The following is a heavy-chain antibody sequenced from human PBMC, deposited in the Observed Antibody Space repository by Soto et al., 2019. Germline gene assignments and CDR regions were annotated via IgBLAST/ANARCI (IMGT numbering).Heavy chain of an antibody. V-gene: IGHV3-30*18. CDR1: GFTFSSYG. Sequence: LRLSCAASGFTFSSYGMHWVRQAPGKGLEWVAVISYDGSNKYYADSVKGRFTISRDNSKNALYLQMNSLRAEDTAVYYCAKASIAAAGNLFDYWGQGTLVTVSS. D-gene: IGHD6-13*01. CDR3: AKASIAAAGNLFDY. CDR2: ISYDGSNK. J-gene: IGHJ4*02.